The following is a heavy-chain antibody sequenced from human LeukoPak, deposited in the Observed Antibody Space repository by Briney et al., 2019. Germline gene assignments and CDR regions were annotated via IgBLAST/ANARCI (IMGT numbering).Heavy chain of an antibody. CDR2: INHSGST. Sequence: SETLSLTCAVFGGSFSGYYWSWIRHPPGEGLEWIGEINHSGSTTYNPSPKSRVTISVDTSKNQFSLKRSSVTAADTAVYYCAGSFYVLRQLVYWGQGTLVTVSS. V-gene: IGHV4-34*01. J-gene: IGHJ4*02. D-gene: IGHD6-13*01. CDR1: GGSFSGYY. CDR3: AGSFYVLRQLVY.